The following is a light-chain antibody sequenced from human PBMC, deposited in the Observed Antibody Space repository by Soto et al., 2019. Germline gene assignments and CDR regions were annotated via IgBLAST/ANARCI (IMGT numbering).Light chain of an antibody. CDR2: EVS. V-gene: IGLV2-14*01. CDR1: SSDIGAYKY. J-gene: IGLJ1*01. Sequence: QSALTKPASVSGSPGQSITISCTGTSSDIGAYKYVSWYQQHPGKAPKLILYEVSNRPSGVSNRFSGFKSGNTASLTITGLQAEDEADYYCNSYTSSSALYVFGTGTKLTVL. CDR3: NSYTSSSALYV.